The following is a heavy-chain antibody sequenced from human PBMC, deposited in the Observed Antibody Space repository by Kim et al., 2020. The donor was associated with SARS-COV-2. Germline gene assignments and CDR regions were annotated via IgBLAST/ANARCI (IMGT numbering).Heavy chain of an antibody. CDR1: GGTFSSYA. Sequence: SVKVSCKASGGTFSSYAISWVRQAPGQGLEWMGGIIPIFGTANYAQKFQGRVTITADESTSTAYMELSSLRSEDTAVYYCARGALSLVVVAAGVFRYGMDVWGQGTTVTVSS. J-gene: IGHJ6*02. CDR3: ARGALSLVVVAAGVFRYGMDV. CDR2: IIPIFGTA. V-gene: IGHV1-69*13. D-gene: IGHD2-15*01.